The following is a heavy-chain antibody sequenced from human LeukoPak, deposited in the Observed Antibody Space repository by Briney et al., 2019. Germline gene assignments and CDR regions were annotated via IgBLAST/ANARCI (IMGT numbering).Heavy chain of an antibody. CDR2: IYSGGST. V-gene: IGHV3-53*05. Sequence: HPGGSLRLSCAASGFTFSSYAMSWVRQAPGKGLEWVSVIYSGGSTYYADSVKGRFTISRDNSKNTLYLQMNSLRAEDTAVYYCAKVAPYYFDYWGQGTLVTVSS. CDR1: GFTFSSYA. CDR3: AKVAPYYFDY. J-gene: IGHJ4*02.